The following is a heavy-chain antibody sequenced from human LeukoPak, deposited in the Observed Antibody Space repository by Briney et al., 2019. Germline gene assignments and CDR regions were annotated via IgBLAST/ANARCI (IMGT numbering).Heavy chain of an antibody. CDR3: ARKYGSGTYYDY. D-gene: IGHD3-10*01. CDR2: ISSDGDST. J-gene: IGHJ4*02. Sequence: GGSLRLSCAASGFTFSRYAMHWVRQAPGKGLEYVSAISSDGDSTYYANSVKGRFTISRDSSKNTLFLQMGSLGAEDMAVYYCARKYGSGTYYDYWGQETLVTVSS. V-gene: IGHV3-64*01. CDR1: GFTFSRYA.